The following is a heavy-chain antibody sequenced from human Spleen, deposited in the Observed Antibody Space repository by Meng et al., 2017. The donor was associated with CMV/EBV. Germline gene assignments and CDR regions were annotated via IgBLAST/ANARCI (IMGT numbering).Heavy chain of an antibody. D-gene: IGHD4-11*01. Sequence: GESLKISCAASGFTFSSSGMHWVRQAPGKGLEWVAFIRYDGSNKYYTDSVKGRFTISRDNSKNTLDLQMNSLRAEGTAVYYCARDSQGGYSRYIDYWGQGSLVTVSS. J-gene: IGHJ4*02. CDR3: ARDSQGGYSRYIDY. V-gene: IGHV3-30*02. CDR1: GFTFSSSG. CDR2: IRYDGSNK.